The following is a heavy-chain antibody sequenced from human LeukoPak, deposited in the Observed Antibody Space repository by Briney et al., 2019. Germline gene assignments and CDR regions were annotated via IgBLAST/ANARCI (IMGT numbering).Heavy chain of an antibody. D-gene: IGHD6-6*01. CDR2: IWYDGSNK. J-gene: IGHJ4*02. CDR3: ARDPWVAARPRDYFDY. CDR1: GFTFSSYG. Sequence: GRSLRLSCAASGFTFSSYGMLWVRQAPGKGLEWVAVIWYDGSNKYYADSVKGRFTISRDNSKNTLYLQMNSLRAEDTAVYYCARDPWVAARPRDYFDYWGQGTLVTVSS. V-gene: IGHV3-33*01.